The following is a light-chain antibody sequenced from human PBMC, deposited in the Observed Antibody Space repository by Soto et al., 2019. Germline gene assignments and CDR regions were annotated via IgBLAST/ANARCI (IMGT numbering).Light chain of an antibody. V-gene: IGLV2-14*03. J-gene: IGLJ3*02. Sequence: QSALTQPASVSGSPGQSITISCSGTSSDVGGYNYVSWFQHHPGKAPKLIIYDVSNRPSGVSNRFSGSKSGSTASLTISGLQAEDEADYYCNSYTSISTWVFGGGTKLTVL. CDR1: SSDVGGYNY. CDR3: NSYTSISTWV. CDR2: DVS.